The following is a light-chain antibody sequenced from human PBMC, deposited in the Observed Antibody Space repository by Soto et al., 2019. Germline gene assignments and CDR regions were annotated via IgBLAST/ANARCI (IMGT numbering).Light chain of an antibody. V-gene: IGLV1-51*01. CDR1: NSNIGSKF. CDR2: NSD. J-gene: IGLJ2*01. CDR3: ATWDNSLSEVV. Sequence: QSVLTQPPSVSAAAGQKVTISCSGSNSNIGSKFVSWYQQFPGTAPKLLIFNSDKRPSGIPDRFSGSKSGTSATLAITGLQAGDEADYYCATWDNSLSEVVFGGGTTLTVL.